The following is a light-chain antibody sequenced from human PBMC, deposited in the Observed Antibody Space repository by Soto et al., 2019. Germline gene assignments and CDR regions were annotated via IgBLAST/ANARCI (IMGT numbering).Light chain of an antibody. J-gene: IGKJ2*01. CDR1: QSIISSY. CDR2: GVS. CDR3: QQYGNSVPFT. V-gene: IGKV3-20*01. Sequence: EVVLTQSPGTLSLSPGDGATLSCRASQSIISSYLAWYQHKPGQAPRLLIYGVSSRATGVPERFSGSGSGTDLTLTISRMEPEDFAVYYCQQYGNSVPFTFGQGTKLEIK.